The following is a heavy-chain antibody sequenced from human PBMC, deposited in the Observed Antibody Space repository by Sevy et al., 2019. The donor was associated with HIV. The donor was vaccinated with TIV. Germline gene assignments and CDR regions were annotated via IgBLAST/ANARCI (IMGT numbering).Heavy chain of an antibody. V-gene: IGHV1-2*06. Sequence: ASVKVSCKASGYTFTGYYMHWVRQAPGQGLEWMGRINPNSGGTNYAQKFQGRVTMTRDTSISTAYMELGRLRSDDTAVYYCARAESIGYCGSTSCYRGGWFDPWGQGTLVTVSS. J-gene: IGHJ5*02. D-gene: IGHD2-2*01. CDR2: INPNSGGT. CDR1: GYTFTGYY. CDR3: ARAESIGYCGSTSCYRGGWFDP.